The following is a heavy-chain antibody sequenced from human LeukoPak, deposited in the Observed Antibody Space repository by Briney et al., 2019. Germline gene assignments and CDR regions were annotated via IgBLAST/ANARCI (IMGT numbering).Heavy chain of an antibody. CDR2: ISGSGDST. Sequence: GGSLRLSCAASGFTFSTYAVNWVRQAPGKGLEWVSTISGSGDSTYYADSVKGRFTISRDNSKNTLYLQMNSLRAEDTAVYYCAKETFRAVAVFDYWGQGTLVTVSS. CDR1: GFTFSTYA. J-gene: IGHJ4*02. CDR3: AKETFRAVAVFDY. D-gene: IGHD6-19*01. V-gene: IGHV3-23*01.